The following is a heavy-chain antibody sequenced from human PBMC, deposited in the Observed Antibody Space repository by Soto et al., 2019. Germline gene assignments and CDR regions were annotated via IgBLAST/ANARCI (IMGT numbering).Heavy chain of an antibody. CDR2: IYHGGDA. CDR3: ARGEAYCSGGTCYYRFDP. D-gene: IGHD2-15*01. Sequence: QLQLQESGSGLVKPPQTLSLTCAVSGGSISSDGYSWSWIRQPPGKGLEWIGYIYHGGDAYYNPSLKSRVTISVDRSKKQFSLNLSSVTAADTTMYHCARGEAYCSGGTCYYRFDPWGQGTLVTVSS. V-gene: IGHV4-30-2*01. CDR1: GGSISSDGYS. J-gene: IGHJ5*02.